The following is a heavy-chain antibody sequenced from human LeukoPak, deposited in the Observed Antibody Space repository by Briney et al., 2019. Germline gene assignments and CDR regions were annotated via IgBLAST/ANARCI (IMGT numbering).Heavy chain of an antibody. V-gene: IGHV4-4*02. Sequence: SETLSLTCAVSGGSISSSNWWSWVRQPPGKGLEWIGEIYHSGSTTYNPSLKSRVTISVDRSKNQFSLKLSSVTAADTAVYYCARVVIAAAGTDDSWFDPWGQGTLVTVSS. CDR2: IYHSGST. CDR1: GGSISSSNW. J-gene: IGHJ5*02. CDR3: ARVVIAAAGTDDSWFDP. D-gene: IGHD6-13*01.